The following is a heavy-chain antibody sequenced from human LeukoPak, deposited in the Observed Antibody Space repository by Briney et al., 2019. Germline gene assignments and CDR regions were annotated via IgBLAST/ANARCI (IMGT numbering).Heavy chain of an antibody. V-gene: IGHV1-46*01. CDR1: GYTFTSNY. D-gene: IGHD6-19*01. J-gene: IGHJ4*02. Sequence: ASVKVSCKAFGYTFTSNYMHWVRQAPGQGPEWMGVISPSGGSTTYAQKFQGRVTLTRDMSTSTDYLELSSLRSDDTAVYSCARGSRSGWYYFDYWGQGTLVTVSS. CDR2: ISPSGGST. CDR3: ARGSRSGWYYFDY.